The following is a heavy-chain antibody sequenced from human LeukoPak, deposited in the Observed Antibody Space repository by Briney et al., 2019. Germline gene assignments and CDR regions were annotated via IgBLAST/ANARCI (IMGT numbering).Heavy chain of an antibody. CDR2: ISSSSSYI. CDR1: GFTFSSYS. D-gene: IGHD3-10*01. CDR3: ARDRSFYGSGSYSGYYGMDV. V-gene: IGHV3-21*01. Sequence: PGGSLRLSCAASGFTFSSYSMNWVRQAPGKGPEWVSSISSSSSYIYYADSVKGRFTISRDNAKNSLYLQMNSLRAEDTAVYYCARDRSFYGSGSYSGYYGMDVWGQGTTVTVSS. J-gene: IGHJ6*02.